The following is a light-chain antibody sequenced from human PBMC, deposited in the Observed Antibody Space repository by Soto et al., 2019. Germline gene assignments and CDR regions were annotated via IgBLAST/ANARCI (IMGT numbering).Light chain of an antibody. Sequence: QSVLTQPASVSGSPGQSITISCTGTSSDVGYDNYVSWFQQHPGKAPKLMIYEVSRRPSGVSNRFSGSKSANTAYLTISGLQAEDEADYYCTSHTASSTWVFGGGTKVTVL. CDR2: EVS. CDR3: TSHTASSTWV. V-gene: IGLV2-14*01. J-gene: IGLJ3*02. CDR1: SSDVGYDNY.